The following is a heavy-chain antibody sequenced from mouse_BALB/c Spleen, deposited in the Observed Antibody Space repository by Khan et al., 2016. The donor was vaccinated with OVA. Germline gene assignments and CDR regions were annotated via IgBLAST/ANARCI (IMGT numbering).Heavy chain of an antibody. CDR1: GYTFTDYY. V-gene: IGHV1-77*01. J-gene: IGHJ3*01. CDR2: IYPGSGNT. CDR3: AMRNYFGYTFAY. D-gene: IGHD1-2*01. Sequence: QVQLQQSGAELARPGASVKLSCKASGYTFTDYYINWVKQRTGQGLEWIGEIYPGSGNTYYNEKFKDKATLTADKSSTTAYMQLSSLTSEDSAVYFCAMRNYFGYTFAYWGQGTLVTVSA.